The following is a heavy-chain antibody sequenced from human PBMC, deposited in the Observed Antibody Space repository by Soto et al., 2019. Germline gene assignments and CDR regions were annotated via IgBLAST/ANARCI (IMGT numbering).Heavy chain of an antibody. D-gene: IGHD3-9*01. CDR1: GGSIGGRY. CDR2: VYYSGSS. J-gene: IGHJ4*02. V-gene: IGHV4-59*11. CDR3: ARVGERWQYFDWFYYFDS. Sequence: VTLSLTCTVSGGSIGGRYWGWMRQPPGKGLEWIGYVYYSGSSTSNPSLKSRVTMSADTSKNQLSLKVRSVTAADTAVYYCARVGERWQYFDWFYYFDSWGQAALVTVSS.